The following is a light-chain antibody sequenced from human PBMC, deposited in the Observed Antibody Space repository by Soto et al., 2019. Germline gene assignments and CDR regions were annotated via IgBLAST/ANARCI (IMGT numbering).Light chain of an antibody. J-gene: IGKJ1*01. CDR2: DAS. CDR3: QQYNNWPPWT. Sequence: EIVMTQSPVTLSVSPGERATLSCRASQSVRSNLAWYQQKPGQAPRLLMYDASTRATGIPARFSGSGSGTEFTLTISSLQSEDFAVYYCQQYNNWPPWTFGKGTKVDI. CDR1: QSVRSN. V-gene: IGKV3-15*01.